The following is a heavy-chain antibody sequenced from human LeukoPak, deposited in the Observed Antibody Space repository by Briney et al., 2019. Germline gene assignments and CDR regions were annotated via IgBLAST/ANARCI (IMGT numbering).Heavy chain of an antibody. CDR3: ARGSRGVVVPAVIQYYYYYYMDV. J-gene: IGHJ6*03. V-gene: IGHV4-34*01. CDR1: GGSFSGYY. CDR2: INHSGST. D-gene: IGHD2-2*01. Sequence: SETLSLTCAVYGGSFSGYYWSWIRQPPGKGLERIGEINHSGSTNYNPSLKSRVTISVDTSKNQFSLKLSSVTAADTAVYYCARGSRGVVVPAVIQYYYYYYMDVWGKGTTVTVSS.